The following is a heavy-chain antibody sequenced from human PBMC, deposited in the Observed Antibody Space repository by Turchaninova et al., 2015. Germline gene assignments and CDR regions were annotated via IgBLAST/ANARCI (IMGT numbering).Heavy chain of an antibody. V-gene: IGHV3-30*18. CDR1: GYRFSSYG. Sequence: VESGGGVAQPGRSLRLSCKASGYRFSSYGLHWVRQAPGKGLEWVAVISFDGRKTYYADPVKGRFTISRDNSKNTLYLQMNSLTTEDTGLYYCSNLNDGMDVWGLGTTVTVSS. J-gene: IGHJ6*02. D-gene: IGHD1-1*01. CDR2: ISFDGRKT. CDR3: SNLNDGMDV.